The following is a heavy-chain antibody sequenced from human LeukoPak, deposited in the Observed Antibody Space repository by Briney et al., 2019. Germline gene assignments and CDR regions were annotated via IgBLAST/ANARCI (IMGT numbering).Heavy chain of an antibody. CDR2: IKHDGSEK. V-gene: IGHV3-7*01. Sequence: PGGSLRLSCAASGFTFKNFYMTWVRQAPGKGLEWVANIKHDGSEKYYADSVKGRFTISRDSAKDSLYLQMNSLRAEDTAVYYCARDFGYCSGGTCYTVLDYWGQGTLVTVSS. J-gene: IGHJ4*02. CDR1: GFTFKNFY. D-gene: IGHD2-15*01. CDR3: ARDFGYCSGGTCYTVLDY.